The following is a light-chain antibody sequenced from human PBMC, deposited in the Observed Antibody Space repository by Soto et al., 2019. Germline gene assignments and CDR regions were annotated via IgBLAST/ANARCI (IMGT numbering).Light chain of an antibody. V-gene: IGKV1-16*02. Sequence: DIQMTQSPSSLSASVGDTVTITCRASQGTNDFLAWFQQKPGKAPKPLISAASSLQSGVPSKFSGRGSDRDFTLTISSLQPEDSATYYCQQYHSYPFTFGGGTKVEIK. CDR2: AAS. CDR1: QGTNDF. CDR3: QQYHSYPFT. J-gene: IGKJ4*01.